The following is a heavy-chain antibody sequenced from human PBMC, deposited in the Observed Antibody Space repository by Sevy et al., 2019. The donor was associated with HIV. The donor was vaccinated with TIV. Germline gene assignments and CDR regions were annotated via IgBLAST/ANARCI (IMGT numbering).Heavy chain of an antibody. V-gene: IGHV3-23*01. CDR2: ISGSCGST. J-gene: IGHJ4*02. CDR3: AKARPGYYGEPRGLVADY. CDR1: GFTFSSYA. D-gene: IGHD4-17*01. Sequence: GGSLRLSCAASGFTFSSYAMSWVRQAPGKGLEWVSAISGSCGSTYYADSVKGRFTISRDNSKNTLYLQMNSLRAEDTAVDYCAKARPGYYGEPRGLVADYWGQGTLVTVSS.